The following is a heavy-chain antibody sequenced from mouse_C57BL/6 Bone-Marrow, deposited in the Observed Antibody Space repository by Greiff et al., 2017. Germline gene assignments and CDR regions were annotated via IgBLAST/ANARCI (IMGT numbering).Heavy chain of an antibody. CDR3: ARYRGYGYAMDY. D-gene: IGHD2-2*01. Sequence: EVKLVESGGGLVQPGGSLSLSCAASGFTFTDYYMSWVRQPPGKALEWLGFIRNKANGYTTEYSAAVKGRFTISRDNSQSILYLQMNSLRAEDSATYYCARYRGYGYAMDYWGQGTSVTVSS. J-gene: IGHJ4*01. V-gene: IGHV7-3*01. CDR1: GFTFTDYY. CDR2: IRNKANGYTT.